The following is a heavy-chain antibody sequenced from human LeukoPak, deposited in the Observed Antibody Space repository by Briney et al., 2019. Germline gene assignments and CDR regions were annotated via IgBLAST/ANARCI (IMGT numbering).Heavy chain of an antibody. CDR1: GGSISGNSYY. CDR3: ASQLDSTGYNTGFIDY. Sequence: SETLSLTCTVSGGSISGNSYYWGWIRQPPGKGLVWVGSIYYSGNPFYNPSLKSRVTISVDTSKNQFSLRLDSVTAADTALYYCASQLDSTGYNTGFIDYWGPGTVVTVSS. J-gene: IGHJ4*02. CDR2: IYYSGNP. V-gene: IGHV4-39*01. D-gene: IGHD3/OR15-3a*01.